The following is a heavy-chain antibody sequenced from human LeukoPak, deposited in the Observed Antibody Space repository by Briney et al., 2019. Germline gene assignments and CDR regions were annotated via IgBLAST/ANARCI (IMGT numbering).Heavy chain of an antibody. D-gene: IGHD3-10*01. J-gene: IGHJ4*02. Sequence: GGSLRLSCAASGFTFSSYSMNWVRQAPGKGLEWVSYISSSSTIYYADSVKGRFTISRDNAKNSLYLQMNSLRAGDTAVYYCARDQGSYYFDYWGQGTLVTVSS. CDR2: ISSSSTI. V-gene: IGHV3-48*01. CDR3: ARDQGSYYFDY. CDR1: GFTFSSYS.